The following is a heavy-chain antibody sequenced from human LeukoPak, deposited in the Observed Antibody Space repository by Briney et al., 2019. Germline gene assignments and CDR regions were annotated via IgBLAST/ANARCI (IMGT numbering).Heavy chain of an antibody. Sequence: SQTLSLTCTGSGGSISSGSYDWSWIRQPAGKGLEGIGRIYTSGSTNYNPSLKSRVTISVDTSKNQFSLKLSSVTAADTAVYYCAREYSSGWFYYFDYWGQGTLVTVSS. CDR2: IYTSGST. D-gene: IGHD6-19*01. CDR1: GGSISSGSYD. CDR3: AREYSSGWFYYFDY. V-gene: IGHV4-61*02. J-gene: IGHJ4*02.